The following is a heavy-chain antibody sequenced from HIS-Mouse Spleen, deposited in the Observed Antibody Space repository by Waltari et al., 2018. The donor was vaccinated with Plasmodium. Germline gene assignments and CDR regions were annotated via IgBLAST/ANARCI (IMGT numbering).Heavy chain of an antibody. Sequence: EVPLLESGRGLVQPGGSLRLSSAASVFTFSRYAMRWVAQAPGKGLGWVSAISGSGGSTYYADSVKGRFTISRDNSKNTLYLQMNSLRAEDTAVYYCAKSSKGTGDLWDYWGQGTLVTVSS. CDR3: AKSSKGTGDLWDY. V-gene: IGHV3-23*01. CDR1: VFTFSRYA. D-gene: IGHD7-27*01. J-gene: IGHJ4*02. CDR2: ISGSGGST.